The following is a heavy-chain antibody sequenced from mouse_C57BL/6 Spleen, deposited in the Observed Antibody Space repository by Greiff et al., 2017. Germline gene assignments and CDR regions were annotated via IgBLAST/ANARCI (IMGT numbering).Heavy chain of an antibody. CDR3: ARSYYGYDEEGY. CDR1: GYTFTGYW. J-gene: IGHJ2*01. CDR2: ILPGRGST. V-gene: IGHV1-9*01. Sequence: QVQLQQSGAELMKPGASVKLSCKATGYTFTGYWIEWVKQRPGHGLEWIGEILPGRGSTNYNETFKGKATFTADTSSNTAYMQLSSLTTEDSAIYYCARSYYGYDEEGYWGQGTTLTVSS. D-gene: IGHD2-2*01.